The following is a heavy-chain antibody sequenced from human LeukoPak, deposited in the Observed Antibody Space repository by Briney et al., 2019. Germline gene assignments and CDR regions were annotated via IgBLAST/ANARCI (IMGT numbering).Heavy chain of an antibody. J-gene: IGHJ4*02. CDR1: GGTFSSYA. CDR3: ARDNDIAAAGTSHYFDY. D-gene: IGHD6-13*01. Sequence: SVKVSCKASGGTFSSYAISWVRQAPGQGLEWMGGIIPIFGTANYAQKFQGRVTITADESTSTAYMELSSLRSDDTAVYYCARDNDIAAAGTSHYFDYWGQGALVTVSS. V-gene: IGHV1-69*13. CDR2: IIPIFGTA.